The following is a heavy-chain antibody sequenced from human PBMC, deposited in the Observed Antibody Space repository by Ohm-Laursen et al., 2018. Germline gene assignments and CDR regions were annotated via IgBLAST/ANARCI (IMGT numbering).Heavy chain of an antibody. CDR3: AREPYYYDSSGTFDY. D-gene: IGHD3-22*01. CDR1: GYTFTGYY. V-gene: IGHV1-2*02. CDR2: INPNSGGT. J-gene: IGHJ4*02. Sequence: SVKVSCKASGYTFTGYYMHWVRQAPGQGLEWMGWINPNSGGTNYAQKFQGRVTMTRDTSISTAYMELSRLRSDDTAVYYCAREPYYYDSSGTFDYWGQGTLVTVSS.